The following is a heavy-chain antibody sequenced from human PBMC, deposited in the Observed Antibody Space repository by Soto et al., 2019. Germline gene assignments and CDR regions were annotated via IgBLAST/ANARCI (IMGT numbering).Heavy chain of an antibody. D-gene: IGHD4-17*01. CDR3: AKVSSLSEVRLDTTVSDFDY. CDR2: ISGSGGST. V-gene: IGHV3-23*01. CDR1: GFTFSSYA. Sequence: EVQLLESGGGLVQPGGSLRLSCAASGFTFSSYAMSWVRQAPGKGLEWVSAISGSGGSTYYADSVKGRFTISRDNSKNTLYLQMNSLRAEDTAVYYCAKVSSLSEVRLDTTVSDFDYWGQGTLVTVSS. J-gene: IGHJ4*02.